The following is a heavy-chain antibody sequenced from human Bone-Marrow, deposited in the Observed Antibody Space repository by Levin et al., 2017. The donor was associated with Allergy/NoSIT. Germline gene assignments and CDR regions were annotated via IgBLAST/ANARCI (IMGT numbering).Heavy chain of an antibody. CDR2: INPNSGGT. V-gene: IGHV1-2*02. Sequence: GESLKISCKASGYTFTGYYMHWVRQAPGQGLEWMGWINPNSGGTNYAQKFQGRVTMTRDTSISTAYMELSRLRSDDTAVYYCARDRTEGVVVPAAIPSIYYYGMDVWGQGTTVTVSS. J-gene: IGHJ6*02. CDR3: ARDRTEGVVVPAAIPSIYYYGMDV. CDR1: GYTFTGYY. D-gene: IGHD2-2*02.